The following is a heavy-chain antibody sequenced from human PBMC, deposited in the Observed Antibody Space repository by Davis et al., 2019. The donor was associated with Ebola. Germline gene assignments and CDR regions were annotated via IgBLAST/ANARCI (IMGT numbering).Heavy chain of an antibody. V-gene: IGHV3-13*01. CDR3: ARVRFGDTAVDY. CDR2: IGTAGDT. CDR1: GFTFSSYD. D-gene: IGHD5-18*01. J-gene: IGHJ4*02. Sequence: PGGSLRLSCAASGFTFSSYDMHWVRQGTGKGLEWVSAIGTAGDTYYPGSVKGRFTISRENAKNSLYLQMNSLRAEDTAVYYCARVRFGDTAVDYWGQGNLVTVSS.